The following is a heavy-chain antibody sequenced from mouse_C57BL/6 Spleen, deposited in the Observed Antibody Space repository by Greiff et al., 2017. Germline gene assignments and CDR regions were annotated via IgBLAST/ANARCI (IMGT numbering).Heavy chain of an antibody. CDR1: GYTFTSYG. Sequence: VKLVESGAELARPGASVKLSCKASGYTFTSYGISWVKQRTGQGLEWIGEIYPRSGNTYYNEKFKGKATLTADKSSSTAYMELRSLTSEDAAVYVWARSPTVPHFDDWGQGTTLTVSS. V-gene: IGHV1-81*01. CDR2: IYPRSGNT. D-gene: IGHD4-1*02. CDR3: ARSPTVPHFDD. J-gene: IGHJ2*01.